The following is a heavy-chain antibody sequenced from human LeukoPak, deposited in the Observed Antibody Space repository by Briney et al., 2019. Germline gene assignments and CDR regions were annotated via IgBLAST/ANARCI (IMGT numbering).Heavy chain of an antibody. D-gene: IGHD1-14*01. V-gene: IGHV3-9*01. Sequence: GGSLRLSCAASGFTFDDYAMHWVRQAPGKGLEWVSGINWNSGSTGYADSVKGRFTISRDNSKNTLYLQMNSLRAEDTAVYYCARDRLITGTDYYYYYGMDVWGQGTTVTVSS. J-gene: IGHJ6*02. CDR1: GFTFDDYA. CDR2: INWNSGST. CDR3: ARDRLITGTDYYYYYGMDV.